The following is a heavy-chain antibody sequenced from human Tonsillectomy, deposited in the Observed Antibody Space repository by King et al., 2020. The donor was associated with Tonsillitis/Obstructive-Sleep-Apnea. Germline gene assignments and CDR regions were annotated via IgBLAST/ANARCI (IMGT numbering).Heavy chain of an antibody. J-gene: IGHJ3*02. V-gene: IGHV4-31*03. CDR1: GGSISSGGYY. D-gene: IGHD3-22*01. CDR2: IYYSGST. Sequence: QLQESGPGLVKPSQTLSLTCTVSGGSISSGGYYWSWFRQHPGKGLEWIGYIYYSGSTYYNPSLKSRVTISVDTSKNQFSLKLSSVTAADTAVYYCARDAPPTYYDSSGYYFVAFDIWGQGTMVTVSS. CDR3: ARDAPPTYYDSSGYYFVAFDI.